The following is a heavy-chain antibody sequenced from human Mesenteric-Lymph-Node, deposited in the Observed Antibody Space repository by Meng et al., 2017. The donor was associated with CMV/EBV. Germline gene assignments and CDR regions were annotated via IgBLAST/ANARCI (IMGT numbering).Heavy chain of an antibody. J-gene: IGHJ6*02. CDR2: ITSSGSTK. V-gene: IGHV3-11*04. CDR1: GFTFSDYY. Sequence: GGSLRLSCAASGFTFSDYYMSWIRQAPGKGLEWVSYITSSGSTKYYADSVKGRFTISRDNAKNSLYLQMTSLRAEDTAVYYCARDRSYYDFWSGFGGGMDVWGQGTTVTVSS. CDR3: ARDRSYYDFWSGFGGGMDV. D-gene: IGHD3-3*01.